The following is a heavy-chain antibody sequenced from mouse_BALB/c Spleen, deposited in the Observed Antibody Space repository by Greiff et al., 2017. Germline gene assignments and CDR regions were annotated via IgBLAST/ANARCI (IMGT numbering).Heavy chain of an antibody. Sequence: VQLQQSGAELMKPGASVKISCKATGYTFSSYWIEWVKQRPGHGLEWIGEILPGSGSTNYNEKFKGKATFTADTSSNTAYMQLSSLTSEDSAVYYCARRGRYDGAWFAYWGQGTLVTVSA. V-gene: IGHV1-9*01. CDR3: ARRGRYDGAWFAY. CDR1: GYTFSSYW. CDR2: ILPGSGST. D-gene: IGHD2-14*01. J-gene: IGHJ3*01.